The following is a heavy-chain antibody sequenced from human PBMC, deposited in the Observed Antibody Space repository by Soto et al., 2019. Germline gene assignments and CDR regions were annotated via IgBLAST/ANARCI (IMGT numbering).Heavy chain of an antibody. Sequence: LSLCCAASGVPFSSYGMHWVRQAPGKGLEWVAVISYDGSNKYYADPVKGRFTISRDNSKNTLYLQMNSLRAEDTAVYYCAKDAREYFGYWGQGTLVTVSS. J-gene: IGHJ4*02. CDR2: ISYDGSNK. D-gene: IGHD1-26*01. CDR1: GVPFSSYG. V-gene: IGHV3-30*18. CDR3: AKDAREYFGY.